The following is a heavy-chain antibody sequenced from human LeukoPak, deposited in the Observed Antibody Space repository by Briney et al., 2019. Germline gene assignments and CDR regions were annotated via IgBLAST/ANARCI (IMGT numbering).Heavy chain of an antibody. Sequence: ASVTVSCKASGYTFTSYYIHWVRQAPGQGLEWMGIINPSGGSTSYAQKFQGRVTMTRDTSTSTVYMELSSLRSEDTAVYYCARELRSLRNFDYWGQGTLVTVSS. CDR1: GYTFTSYY. CDR2: INPSGGST. J-gene: IGHJ4*02. V-gene: IGHV1-46*01. CDR3: ARELRSLRNFDY. D-gene: IGHD5-12*01.